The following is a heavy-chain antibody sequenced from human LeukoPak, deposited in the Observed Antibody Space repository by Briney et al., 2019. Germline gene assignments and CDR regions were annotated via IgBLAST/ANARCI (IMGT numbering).Heavy chain of an antibody. Sequence: PGGFLRLSCAASGFTFSSYSMNWVRQAPGRGLEWVSSIRFTGSYIYYADSVKGRFTISRDDAKNLLSLQMISLRVEDTAVYYCARDFSLVVGASDSWGQGTLVTVS. D-gene: IGHD1-26*01. CDR2: IRFTGSYI. CDR3: ARDFSLVVGASDS. V-gene: IGHV3-21*01. J-gene: IGHJ5*02. CDR1: GFTFSSYS.